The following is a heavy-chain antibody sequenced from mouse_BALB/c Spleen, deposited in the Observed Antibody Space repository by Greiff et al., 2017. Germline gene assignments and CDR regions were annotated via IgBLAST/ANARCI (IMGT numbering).Heavy chain of an antibody. V-gene: IGHV1S56*01. D-gene: IGHD1-1*02. CDR3: ARGSPYAMDY. CDR2: IYPGNVNT. J-gene: IGHJ4*01. CDR1: GYTFTSYY. Sequence: QVQLQQSGPELVKPGASVRISCKASGYTFTSYYIHWVKQRPGQGLEWIGWIYPGNVNTKYNEKFKGKATLTADKSSSTAYMQLSSLTSEDSAVYFCARGSPYAMDYWGQGTSVTVSS.